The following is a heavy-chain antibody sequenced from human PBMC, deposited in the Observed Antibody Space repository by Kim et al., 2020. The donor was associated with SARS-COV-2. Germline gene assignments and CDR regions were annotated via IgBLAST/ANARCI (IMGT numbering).Heavy chain of an antibody. CDR2: IKQDGSEK. Sequence: GGSLRLSCAASEFTFSSYWMNWVRQAPGKGLEWVANIKQDGSEKYYVDSVKGRFTISRDNAKNSLYLQMNRLRVEDTAVYYCARSSGGMATASFDYWGQGTLVTVSS. V-gene: IGHV3-7*03. CDR3: ARSSGGMATASFDY. J-gene: IGHJ4*02. CDR1: EFTFSSYW. D-gene: IGHD5-12*01.